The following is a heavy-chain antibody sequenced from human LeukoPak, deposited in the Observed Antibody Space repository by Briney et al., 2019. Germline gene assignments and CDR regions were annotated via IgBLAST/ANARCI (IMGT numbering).Heavy chain of an antibody. CDR1: GFTFSSYA. CDR2: ISGSGGST. CDR3: AKDLGEGSVTTFDY. J-gene: IGHJ4*02. Sequence: GGSLRLSCAASGFTFSSYAMSWVRQAPGKGLEWVSAISGSGGSTYYADFVKGRFTISRDNSKNTLYLQMNSLRAEDTAVYYCAKDLGEGSVTTFDYWGQGTLVTVSS. D-gene: IGHD4-11*01. V-gene: IGHV3-23*01.